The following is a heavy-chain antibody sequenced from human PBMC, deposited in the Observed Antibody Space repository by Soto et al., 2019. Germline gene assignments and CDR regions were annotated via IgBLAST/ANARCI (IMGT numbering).Heavy chain of an antibody. CDR1: GYTFTSYD. CDR2: MNPNSGNT. D-gene: IGHD2-15*01. CDR3: ARSCSGGSCYSYAFDI. Sequence: ASVKVSCNAAGYTFTSYDINWVRQATGQGLEWMGWMNPNSGNTGYAQKCQGRVTMTSNTSISTAYMELSILIFEATSVFFCARSCSGGSCYSYAFDIWGQGTMVTVSS. V-gene: IGHV1-8*01. J-gene: IGHJ3*02.